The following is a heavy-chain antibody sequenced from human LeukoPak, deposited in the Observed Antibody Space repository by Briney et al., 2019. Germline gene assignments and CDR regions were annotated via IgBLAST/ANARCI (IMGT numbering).Heavy chain of an antibody. D-gene: IGHD3-22*01. Sequence: PSETLSLTCTVSGGSISSYYWSWIRQPPGKGLEWIGYIYYSGSTDYNPSLKSRVTMSIDTSKNQFSLNLISVTAEDTAVYYCARVHDSSEAMSYYFDYWGQGTLVTVSS. CDR3: ARVHDSSEAMSYYFDY. V-gene: IGHV4-59*12. CDR1: GGSISSYY. J-gene: IGHJ4*02. CDR2: IYYSGST.